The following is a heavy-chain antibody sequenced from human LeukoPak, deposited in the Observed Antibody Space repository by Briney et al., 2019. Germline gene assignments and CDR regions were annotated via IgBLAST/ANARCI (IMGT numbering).Heavy chain of an antibody. CDR1: GFPFSNNP. V-gene: IGHV3-48*01. J-gene: IGHJ4*02. Sequence: GGSLRLSCLVSGFPFSNNPMNWVGQAAWKGLEGVAYSSGRSSTIYYADSVKHRFTISRANATNSMYLQMNSLRAEDTAVYYCARDRIKSGSYYFDYWGQGTLVTVSS. CDR2: SSGRSSTI. D-gene: IGHD1-26*01. CDR3: ARDRIKSGSYYFDY.